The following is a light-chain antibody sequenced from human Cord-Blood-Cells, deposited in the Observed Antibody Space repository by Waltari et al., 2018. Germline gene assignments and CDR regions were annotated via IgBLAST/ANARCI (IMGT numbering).Light chain of an antibody. J-gene: IGLJ3*02. CDR1: ISDVGGYNY. CDR2: DVS. V-gene: IGLV2-11*01. Sequence: QSALTHPRSVSGSPGQSVPIPCPGTISDVGGYNYISWYQQHPGKAPKLMIYDVSKRPSGVPDRFSGSKSGNTASLTISGLQAEDEADYYCCSYAGSYTLTFGQGTK. CDR3: CSYAGSYTLT.